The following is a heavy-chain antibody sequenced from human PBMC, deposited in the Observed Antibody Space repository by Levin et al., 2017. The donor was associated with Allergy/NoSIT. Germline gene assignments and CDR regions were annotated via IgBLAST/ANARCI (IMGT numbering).Heavy chain of an antibody. D-gene: IGHD6-13*01. V-gene: IGHV3-15*01. CDR2: IKSKTDGGTI. CDR1: GFTFSKAW. Sequence: GGSLRLSCAASGFTFSKAWMSWVRQAPGKGLEWVGRIKSKTDGGTIDYAAPVKGRFTISRDDSKSTLYLQVNSLKTEDTATYYCTTDRTRSRAGAGTSFDYWGQGALVTVSS. J-gene: IGHJ4*02. CDR3: TTDRTRSRAGAGTSFDY.